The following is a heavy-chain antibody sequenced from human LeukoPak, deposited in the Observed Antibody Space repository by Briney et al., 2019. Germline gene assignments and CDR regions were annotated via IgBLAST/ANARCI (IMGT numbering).Heavy chain of an antibody. D-gene: IGHD3-3*01. CDR3: XKDKXXDFWSGYXXXDYXYYXMDV. V-gene: IGHV3-23*01. CDR2: ISGSGGST. CDR1: GFTFSSYA. Sequence: GGSLRLSCAASGFTFSSYAMSWVRQAPGKGLEWVSAISGSGGSTYYADSVKGRFTISRDNSKNTLYLQMNSLRAEDTAVYYCXKDKXXDFWSGYXXXDYXYYXMDVXGKGTTVT. J-gene: IGHJ6*03.